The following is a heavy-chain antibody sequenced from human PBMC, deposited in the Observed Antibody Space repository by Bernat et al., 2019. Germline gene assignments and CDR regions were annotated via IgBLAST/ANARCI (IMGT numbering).Heavy chain of an antibody. Sequence: EVQLVESGGGLVQPGGSLRLSCAASGFTFSSYSMNWVRQAPGTGPEWVSYISSSGSTIYYADSGKGRFTISRDNAKNSLYLQMNSLRAEDTAVYYCASGGNSGSRRFDYWGQGTLVTVSS. V-gene: IGHV3-48*01. CDR2: ISSSGSTI. J-gene: IGHJ4*02. CDR3: ASGGNSGSRRFDY. CDR1: GFTFSSYS. D-gene: IGHD1-26*01.